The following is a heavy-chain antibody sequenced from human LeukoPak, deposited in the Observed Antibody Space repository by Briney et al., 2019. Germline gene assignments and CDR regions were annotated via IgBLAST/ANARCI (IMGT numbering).Heavy chain of an antibody. Sequence: GGSLRLSCAASGFTFSSYSMNWVRQAPGKGLEWVSSITSSSTYIHYADSVKGQFTISRDNAKNSLYLQMNSLRAEDTAVYYCARTTSGATFSDYYYYHMDVWGKGTTVTVSS. CDR2: ITSSSTYI. CDR3: ARTTSGATFSDYYYYHMDV. V-gene: IGHV3-21*01. D-gene: IGHD1-26*01. CDR1: GFTFSSYS. J-gene: IGHJ6*03.